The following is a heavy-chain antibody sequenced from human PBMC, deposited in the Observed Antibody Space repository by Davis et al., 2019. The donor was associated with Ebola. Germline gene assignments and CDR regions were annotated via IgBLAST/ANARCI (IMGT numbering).Heavy chain of an antibody. CDR1: KFTYW. V-gene: IGHV3-7*01. CDR3: TKTIVATAGDF. J-gene: IGHJ4*02. Sequence: GGSLRLSCGASKFTYWMQWVRQAPGKGLEWVANIKQDGSETYYVDSLKGRFTISRDDAKNSLYLHMNSLRVEDTAVYYCTKTIVATAGDFWGQGTLVTVSS. CDR2: IKQDGSET. D-gene: IGHD6-13*01.